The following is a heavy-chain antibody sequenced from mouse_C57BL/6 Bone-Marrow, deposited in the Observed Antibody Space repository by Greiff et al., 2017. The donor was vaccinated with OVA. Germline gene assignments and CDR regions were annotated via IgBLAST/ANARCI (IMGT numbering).Heavy chain of an antibody. CDR1: GYTFTSYG. V-gene: IGHV1-58*01. CDR2: IYIGNGYT. D-gene: IGHD2-2*01. CDR3: ARSTMVKRDYFDY. Sequence: VHVKQSGAELVRPGSSVKMSCKTSGYTFTSYGINWVKQRPGQGLEWIGYIYIGNGYTEYNEKFKGKATLTSDTSSSTAYMQLSSLTSEDSAIYFCARSTMVKRDYFDYWGQGTTLTVSS. J-gene: IGHJ2*01.